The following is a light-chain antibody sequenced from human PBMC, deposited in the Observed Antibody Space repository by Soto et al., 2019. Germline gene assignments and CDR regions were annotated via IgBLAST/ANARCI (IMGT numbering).Light chain of an antibody. CDR1: QSVSRY. Sequence: EIVLTQSPATLSLSPGERATLSFRASQSVSRYLAWYQQKPGQAPRLLIYDASNRATGIPARFSGSGSGTDFTLTISSLEPEDFAVYYCQQRSSWPITFGQGTRLEI. CDR3: QQRSSWPIT. CDR2: DAS. V-gene: IGKV3-11*01. J-gene: IGKJ5*01.